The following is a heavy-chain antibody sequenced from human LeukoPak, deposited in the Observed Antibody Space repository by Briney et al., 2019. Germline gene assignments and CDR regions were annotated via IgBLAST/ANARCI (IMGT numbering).Heavy chain of an antibody. CDR1: GGSISSGGYY. CDR3: ARVWKKYNWFDP. Sequence: SETLSLTCTDSGGSISSGGYYWSWIRQHPGKGLEWIGYIYYSGSTYYNPSLKSRVTISVDTSKNQFSLKLSSVTAADTAVYYCARVWKKYNWFDPWGQGTLVTVSS. D-gene: IGHD3-3*01. CDR2: IYYSGST. V-gene: IGHV4-31*03. J-gene: IGHJ5*02.